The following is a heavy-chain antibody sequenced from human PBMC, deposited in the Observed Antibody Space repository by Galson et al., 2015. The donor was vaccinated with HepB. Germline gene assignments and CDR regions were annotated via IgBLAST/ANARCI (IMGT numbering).Heavy chain of an antibody. J-gene: IGHJ4*02. V-gene: IGHV4-31*03. Sequence: TLSLTCTVSGGSISSGGYYWSWIRQHPGKGLEWIGYIYYSGSTYYNPSLKSRVTISVDTSKNQFSLKLSSVTAADAAVYYCARDGRRDGYNFIDYWGQGTLVTVSS. D-gene: IGHD5-24*01. CDR1: GGSISSGGYY. CDR3: ARDGRRDGYNFIDY. CDR2: IYYSGST.